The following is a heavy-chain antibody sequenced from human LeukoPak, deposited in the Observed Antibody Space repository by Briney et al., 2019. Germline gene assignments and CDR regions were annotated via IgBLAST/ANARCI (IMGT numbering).Heavy chain of an antibody. D-gene: IGHD1-26*01. J-gene: IGHJ4*02. Sequence: PSETLSLTCTVSGDSIRNYYWNWIRQPPGKGLEWIGYTSDSGGHTDYNPSLKSRVTISTDTSKNQLFLKLTSVTTAHTAVYYCARWYSHGRYFDYWGQGALVTVSS. CDR1: GDSIRNYY. CDR2: TSDSGGHT. V-gene: IGHV4-59*01. CDR3: ARWYSHGRYFDY.